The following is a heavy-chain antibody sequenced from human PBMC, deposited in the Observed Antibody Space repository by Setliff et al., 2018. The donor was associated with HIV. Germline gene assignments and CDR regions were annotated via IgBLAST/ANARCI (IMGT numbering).Heavy chain of an antibody. Sequence: SETLSLTCSISGGSISNYYWVWIRQSPGKGLEWIGHIHYGGGTYYNPSLESRVSISRDTSKNQFSLNLRDVTAGNTALYYCARAVIRREDRGMWTKLWSAPNHMDVWGKGITVTVSS. CDR3: ARAVIRREDRGMWTKLWSAPNHMDV. CDR1: GGSISNYY. J-gene: IGHJ6*03. D-gene: IGHD3-10*01. CDR2: IHYGGGT. V-gene: IGHV4-59*01.